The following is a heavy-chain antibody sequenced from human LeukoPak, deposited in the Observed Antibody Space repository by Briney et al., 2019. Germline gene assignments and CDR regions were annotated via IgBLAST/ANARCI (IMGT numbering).Heavy chain of an antibody. CDR3: ARQVQLERLGFGKEGSAFDY. CDR2: ISYDGSNK. Sequence: PGESLRLSCAASGFTFSSYAMHWVRQAPGKGLEWVAVISYDGSNKYYADSVKGRFTISRDNAKNSLYLQMNSLRAEDTAVYYCARQVQLERLGFGKEGSAFDYWGQGTLVTVSS. V-gene: IGHV3-30*04. D-gene: IGHD1-1*01. J-gene: IGHJ4*02. CDR1: GFTFSSYA.